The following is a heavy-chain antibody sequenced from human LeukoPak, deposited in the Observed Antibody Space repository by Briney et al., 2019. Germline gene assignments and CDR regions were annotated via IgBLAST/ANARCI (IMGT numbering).Heavy chain of an antibody. CDR3: ARFSRFTGYNWFDP. CDR1: GGSFSGYY. Sequence: PSETLSLTCAVYGGSFSGYYWSWIRQPPGKGLEWIGEINHSGSTNYNPSLKSRVTISVDTSKNQFSLKLSSVAAADTAVYYCARFSRFTGYNWFDPWGQGTLVTVSS. V-gene: IGHV4-34*01. CDR2: INHSGST. D-gene: IGHD3-3*01. J-gene: IGHJ5*02.